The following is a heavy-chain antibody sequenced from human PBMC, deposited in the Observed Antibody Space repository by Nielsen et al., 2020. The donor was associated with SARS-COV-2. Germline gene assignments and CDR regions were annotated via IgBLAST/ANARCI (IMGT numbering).Heavy chain of an antibody. V-gene: IGHV4-4*01. CDR1: GGSVSSNVW. CDR2: VSHSGST. J-gene: IGHJ6*03. CDR3: ARGHLVVVPSPILGLGPFFYSFYLDV. D-gene: IGHD2-2*02. Sequence: GSLRLSCAVSGGSVSSNVWWTWVRQSPGKGLEWIGEVSHSGSTNYSPSLKSRVTLSMDKSRRQFSLRLASVSAADTAVYFCARGHLVVVPSPILGLGPFFYSFYLDVWGKGTTVIVSS.